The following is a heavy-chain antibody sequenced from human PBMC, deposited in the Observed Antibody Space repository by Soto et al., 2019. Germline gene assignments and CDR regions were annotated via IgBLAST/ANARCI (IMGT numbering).Heavy chain of an antibody. CDR3: VRDRDRRWFDP. Sequence: QLVESGGGLVKPGGSLRLSCEPSGFIFSDFYMAWIRQAPGKGLEWVSYISSDGDSTYADSVKGRFTISRDNAKNSLYLQMNSLRVEDTAVYYCVRDRDRRWFDPWGQGTLVTVSS. V-gene: IGHV3-11*01. CDR2: ISSDGDST. J-gene: IGHJ5*02. CDR1: GFIFSDFY. D-gene: IGHD3-10*01.